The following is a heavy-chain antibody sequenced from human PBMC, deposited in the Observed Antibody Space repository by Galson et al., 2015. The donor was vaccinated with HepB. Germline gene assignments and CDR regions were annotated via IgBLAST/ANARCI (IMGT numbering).Heavy chain of an antibody. CDR1: GFTFSSYA. V-gene: IGHV3-23*01. CDR3: AKVVLAVPAAIPPFDY. CDR2: ISGSGGST. Sequence: SLRLSCAASGFTFSSYAMSWVRQAPGKGLEWVSAISGSGGSTYYADSVKGRFTISRDNSKNTLYLQMNSLRAEDTAVYYCAKVVLAVPAAIPPFDYWGQGTLVTVSS. J-gene: IGHJ4*02. D-gene: IGHD2-2*02.